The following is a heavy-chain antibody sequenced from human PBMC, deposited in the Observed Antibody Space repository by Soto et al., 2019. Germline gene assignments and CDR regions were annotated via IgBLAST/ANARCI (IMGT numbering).Heavy chain of an antibody. V-gene: IGHV3-23*01. J-gene: IGHJ6*02. CDR2: VTSGGST. Sequence: GGSLRLSCEASGFTFNNYAMHWVRQAPGKGLEWVSSVTSGGSTNLADSVKGRFTISRDNSKNTLYLQMNSLRAEDTAVYYCAKPERYDSSGYYSYYYYGMDVWGQGTTVTVSS. CDR1: GFTFNNYA. CDR3: AKPERYDSSGYYSYYYYGMDV. D-gene: IGHD3-22*01.